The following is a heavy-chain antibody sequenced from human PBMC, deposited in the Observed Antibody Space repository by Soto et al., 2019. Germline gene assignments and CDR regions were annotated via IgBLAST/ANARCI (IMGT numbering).Heavy chain of an antibody. CDR1: GCTFTSYA. V-gene: IGHV1-3*01. CDR2: INAGNGNT. CDR3: ARRSFPVWTFYSGGLDY. J-gene: IGHJ4*02. D-gene: IGHD1-26*01. Sequence: ASVKVSCKASGCTFTSYAMHWVRQAPGQRLEWMGWINAGNGNTKYSQKFRGRVTITRDTSASTAYMELSSLRSEDTAVYYCARRSFPVWTFYSGGLDYWGQGTLVTVS.